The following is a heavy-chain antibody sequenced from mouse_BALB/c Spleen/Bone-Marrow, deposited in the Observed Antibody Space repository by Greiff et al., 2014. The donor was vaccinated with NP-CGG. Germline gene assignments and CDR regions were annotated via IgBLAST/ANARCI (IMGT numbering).Heavy chain of an antibody. V-gene: IGHV1-39*01. CDR1: GYSFTDYN. CDR3: ARGHDGYRTWFAY. J-gene: IGHJ3*01. D-gene: IGHD2-3*01. Sequence: EVQLQQSGPELEKPGASVKMSCKASGYSFTDYNMNWVKQSNGKSLEWIGNIDPSYGGTTYNQKLKGKATLTVDESSSTVYMQLKSLTSEDSAVYYCARGHDGYRTWFAYWGQGTLVTVSA. CDR2: IDPSYGGT.